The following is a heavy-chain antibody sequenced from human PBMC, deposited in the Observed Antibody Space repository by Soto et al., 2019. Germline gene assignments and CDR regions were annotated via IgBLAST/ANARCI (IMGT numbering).Heavy chain of an antibody. J-gene: IGHJ3*01. V-gene: IGHV3-23*01. D-gene: IGHD6-13*01. CDR1: GFTFSSYA. CDR3: AKDQTSIEEQLVIDAFDV. CDR2: ISGSGGST. Sequence: GGSLRLSCAASGFTFSSYAMSWVRQAPGKGLEWVSAISGSGGSTYYADSVKGRFTISRDNSKNTLYLQMNSLRAEDTAVYYCAKDQTSIEEQLVIDAFDVWGQGTMVTVSS.